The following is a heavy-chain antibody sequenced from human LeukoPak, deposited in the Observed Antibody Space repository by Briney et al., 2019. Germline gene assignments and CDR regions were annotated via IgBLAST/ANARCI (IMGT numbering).Heavy chain of an antibody. Sequence: GGSLRLSCAASGFTFSSYWMNWVRQAPDKGLEWVAIISSDGNTQYYADSVKGRFTISRDNSKNTLFLQMNSLRAEDTAVYYCAKDRDSSSWYGLDLFGLDVWGQGTTVTVSS. CDR3: AKDRDSSSWYGLDLFGLDV. D-gene: IGHD6-13*01. CDR2: ISSDGNTQ. J-gene: IGHJ6*02. CDR1: GFTFSSYW. V-gene: IGHV3-30*18.